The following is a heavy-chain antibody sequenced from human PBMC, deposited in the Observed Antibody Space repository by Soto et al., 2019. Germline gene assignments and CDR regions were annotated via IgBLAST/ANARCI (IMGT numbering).Heavy chain of an antibody. CDR2: LSYDGNNI. Sequence: GGSLRLSCAASGFTFNNYAIHWVRQAPGKGLEWVAVLSYDGNNIHYADSAKGRFTVSRDNSKNTLFLQMNSLRPEDTALYYCARGPIGDAAMVTNYFDYWGQGTLVTVSS. CDR3: ARGPIGDAAMVTNYFDY. CDR1: GFTFNNYA. V-gene: IGHV3-30-3*01. J-gene: IGHJ4*02. D-gene: IGHD5-18*01.